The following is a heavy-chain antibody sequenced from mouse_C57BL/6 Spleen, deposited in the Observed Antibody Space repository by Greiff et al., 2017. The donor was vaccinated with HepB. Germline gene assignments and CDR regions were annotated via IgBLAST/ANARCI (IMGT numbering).Heavy chain of an antibody. CDR2: ISYSGST. CDR3: ARHGISDWYFDV. Sequence: VQLKQSGPGMVKPSQSLSLTCTVTGYSITSGYDWHWIRHFPGNKLEWMGYISYSGSTNYNPALKSRISITHDTSKNHFFLKLNSVTTEDTATYYCARHGISDWYFDVWGTGTTVTVSS. J-gene: IGHJ1*03. D-gene: IGHD1-1*01. CDR1: GYSITSGYD. V-gene: IGHV3-1*01.